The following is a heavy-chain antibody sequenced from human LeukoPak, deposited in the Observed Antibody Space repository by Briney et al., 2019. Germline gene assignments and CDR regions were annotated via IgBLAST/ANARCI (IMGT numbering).Heavy chain of an antibody. Sequence: RASVKVSCKASGYTFTSYYMHWVRQAPGQGLEWMGLINPTGGSTGYAQKFQGRVTMTRDMSTSTDYMELSSLRSEDTAVYYCARDNSVEDTAWWFDPWGQGTLVTVSS. CDR2: INPTGGST. D-gene: IGHD4-23*01. J-gene: IGHJ5*02. V-gene: IGHV1-46*01. CDR3: ARDNSVEDTAWWFDP. CDR1: GYTFTSYY.